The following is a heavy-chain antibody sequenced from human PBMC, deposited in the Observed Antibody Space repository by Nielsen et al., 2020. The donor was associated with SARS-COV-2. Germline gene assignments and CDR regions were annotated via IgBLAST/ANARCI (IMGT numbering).Heavy chain of an antibody. J-gene: IGHJ4*02. CDR2: ISWNSGSI. Sequence: GGSLRLSCAASGFTFDDYAMHWVRQAPGKGLEWVSGISWNSGSIGYADSVKGRFTISRDNAKNSLYLQMNSLRAEDTALYYCAKAVLEWLSSPLDYWGQGTLVTVSS. V-gene: IGHV3-9*01. CDR3: AKAVLEWLSSPLDY. CDR1: GFTFDDYA. D-gene: IGHD3-3*01.